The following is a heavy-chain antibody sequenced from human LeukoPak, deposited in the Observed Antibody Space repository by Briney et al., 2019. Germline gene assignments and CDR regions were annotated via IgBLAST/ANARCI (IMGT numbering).Heavy chain of an antibody. CDR1: GGSISSGGYY. V-gene: IGHV4-31*03. D-gene: IGHD3-10*01. Sequence: SQTLSLTCTVSGGSISSGGYYWSWIHQHPGKGLEWIGYIYYSGSTYYNPSLKSRVTISVDTSKNQFSLKLSSVTAADTAVYYCARGVGFFTMVRGVIMSDNWFDPWGQGTLVTVSS. J-gene: IGHJ5*02. CDR2: IYYSGST. CDR3: ARGVGFFTMVRGVIMSDNWFDP.